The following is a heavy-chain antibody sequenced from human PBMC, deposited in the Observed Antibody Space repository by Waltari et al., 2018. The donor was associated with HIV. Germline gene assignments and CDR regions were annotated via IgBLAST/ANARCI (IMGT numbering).Heavy chain of an antibody. CDR2: ISYSGST. J-gene: IGHJ6*02. CDR3: ARDQVYSGNSPGRVGMDV. D-gene: IGHD1-26*01. CDR1: ESSLTSYY. Sequence: QVQLQESGPGVVQPSETLSLTCTVSESSLTSYYCSWIRQPPGRGLEWIGYISYSGSTTYNPALKTRVTISRDTSTNQFSLRLTSVTAADTAVYYCARDQVYSGNSPGRVGMDVWGQGTTVTVSS. V-gene: IGHV4-59*01.